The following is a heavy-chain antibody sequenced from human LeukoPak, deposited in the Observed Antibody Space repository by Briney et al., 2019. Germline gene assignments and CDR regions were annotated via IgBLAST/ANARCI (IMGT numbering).Heavy chain of an antibody. Sequence: SETLSLTCTVSGGSISSYYWSWVRQPPGKGLEWIGYIYYSGSTNYNPSLKSRVTISVDTSKNQFSLKLSSVTAADTAVYYCARVSYCSSTSCPHYFDYWGQGTLVTVSS. CDR1: GGSISSYY. CDR3: ARVSYCSSTSCPHYFDY. CDR2: IYYSGST. V-gene: IGHV4-59*01. D-gene: IGHD2-2*01. J-gene: IGHJ4*02.